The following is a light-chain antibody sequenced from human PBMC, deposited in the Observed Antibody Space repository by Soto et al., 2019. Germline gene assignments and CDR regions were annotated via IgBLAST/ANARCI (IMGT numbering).Light chain of an antibody. V-gene: IGKV4-1*01. CDR1: QSVLSNSNNKNY. CDR3: QQYYHTPMYI. CDR2: WAS. J-gene: IGKJ2*01. Sequence: DIVMTQSPDSLAVSLGERATINCKSSQSVLSNSNNKNYLAWYQQKPGQPPKLLIYWASTRESGVSDRFSGSGSGTDFTLTISSLQAEDVAVYYCQQYYHTPMYIFGQGTRLEIK.